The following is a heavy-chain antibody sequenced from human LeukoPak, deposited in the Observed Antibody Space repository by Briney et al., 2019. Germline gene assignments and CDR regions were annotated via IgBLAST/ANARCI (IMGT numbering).Heavy chain of an antibody. V-gene: IGHV4-61*05. CDR2: IYNSGST. D-gene: IGHD5-18*01. CDR3: ARGGYSHGYILFNY. J-gene: IGHJ4*02. Sequence: SETLSLTCTVSGGFISSSSYYWGWIRQPPGKGLEWIGYIYNSGSTNYNPALKSRVSISVDTSRNQFSLNLNSVTAADTAMYYCARGGYSHGYILFNYWGQGTLAIVSS. CDR1: GGFISSSSYY.